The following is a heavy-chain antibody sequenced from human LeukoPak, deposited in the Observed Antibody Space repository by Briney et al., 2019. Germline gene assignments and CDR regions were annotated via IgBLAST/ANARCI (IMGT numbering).Heavy chain of an antibody. Sequence: GGSLRLSCAASGFTFSSYAMSWVRQAPGKGLEWVSAISGSGGSTYYVDSVKGRFTISRDNSKNTLYLQMNSLRAEDTAVYYCAKRPAYCGGDCYSDYWGQGTLVTVSS. J-gene: IGHJ4*02. V-gene: IGHV3-23*01. D-gene: IGHD2-21*02. CDR3: AKRPAYCGGDCYSDY. CDR1: GFTFSSYA. CDR2: ISGSGGST.